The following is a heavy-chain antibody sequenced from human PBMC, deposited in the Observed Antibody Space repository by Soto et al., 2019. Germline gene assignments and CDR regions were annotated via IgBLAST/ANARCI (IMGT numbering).Heavy chain of an antibody. CDR2: SYWDDDK. J-gene: IGHJ4*02. CDR1: GFSLTTRGVG. V-gene: IGHV2-5*02. CDR3: AHRVLRTVFGLVTTTAIYFDF. D-gene: IGHD3-3*01. Sequence: QITLNESGPTQVKPRQTLTLTCTFSGFSLTTRGVGVGGIRQSPGKATEWLARSYWDDDKGYRPSLKSRLTITQDTAKNQVVLTMADLAPADTATYYGAHRVLRTVFGLVTTTAIYFDFWGQGTPVAVSS.